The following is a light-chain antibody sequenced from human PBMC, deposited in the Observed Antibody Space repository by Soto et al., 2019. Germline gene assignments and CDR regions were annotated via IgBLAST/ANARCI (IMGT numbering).Light chain of an antibody. CDR1: QSINSNY. V-gene: IGKV3D-20*01. Sequence: EIVLTQSPATLSLSPGERATLSCGAIQSINSNYLAWYQQKPGLPHRLVIYDTTRRAPGIPDRLTGSGSGTDFTLTISRLEPDDSAIYYCQQYGSSPTFGQGTRLEIK. J-gene: IGKJ5*01. CDR3: QQYGSSPT. CDR2: DTT.